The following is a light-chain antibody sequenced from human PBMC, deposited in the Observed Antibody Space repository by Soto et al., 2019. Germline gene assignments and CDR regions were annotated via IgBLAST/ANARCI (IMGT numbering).Light chain of an antibody. CDR3: QNYNSAPLT. J-gene: IGKJ4*01. V-gene: IGKV1-27*01. Sequence: DIQMTQSPSSLSASIGDRVTITCRASQGISNFLAWYQQRPGKVPKLLIYAASTLQLGVPSRFSGGGSGTEYTFSISSLQFEDVGTYYCQNYNSAPLTFGGGTKVDIK. CDR1: QGISNF. CDR2: AAS.